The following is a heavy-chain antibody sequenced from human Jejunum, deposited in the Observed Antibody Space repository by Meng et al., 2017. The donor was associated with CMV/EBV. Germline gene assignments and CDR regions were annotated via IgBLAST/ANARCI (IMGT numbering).Heavy chain of an antibody. D-gene: IGHD3/OR15-3a*01. CDR2: IFYDGTT. V-gene: IGHV4-39*07. J-gene: IGHJ4*02. CDR3: AREKEVTISGLVIFCDD. CDR1: TNSNY. Sequence: TNSNYWGWVRQPPGKGLEWIGSIFYDGTTYHNPSLKSRVTLSVDTSKNQFSLKVNSMTAADTAVYYCAREKEVTISGLVIFCDDWGQGTLVTVSS.